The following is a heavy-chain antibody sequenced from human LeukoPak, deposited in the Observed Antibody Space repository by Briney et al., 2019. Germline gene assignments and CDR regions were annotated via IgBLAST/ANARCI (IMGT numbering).Heavy chain of an antibody. CDR1: GYTFASYH. CDR2: ITTYDGNT. D-gene: IGHD1-1*01. Sequence: ASVKVSCKTSGYTFASYHITWVRQAPGQGLEWMGWITTYDGNTISAQKFQGRVTMTTDTSTSTAYMELRSLRSDDTAVYYCARYKHHNYFDYWGRGTLVTVSS. J-gene: IGHJ4*02. V-gene: IGHV1-18*01. CDR3: ARYKHHNYFDY.